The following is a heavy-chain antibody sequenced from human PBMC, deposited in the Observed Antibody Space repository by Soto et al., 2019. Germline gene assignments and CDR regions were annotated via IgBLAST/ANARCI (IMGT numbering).Heavy chain of an antibody. Sequence: QVQLAESGGGVVQPGGSLRLSCAASGFTFSDYGIDWIRQAPGKGLEWVAVISHEGGTQYYADSVRGRFTVSRDNSKNILYLQMDSLRPEETAVYFCAKEGSPKVSRWDDYWGQGTLVTVSS. CDR3: AKEGSPKVSRWDDY. V-gene: IGHV3-30*18. CDR2: ISHEGGTQ. J-gene: IGHJ4*02. D-gene: IGHD1-26*01. CDR1: GFTFSDYG.